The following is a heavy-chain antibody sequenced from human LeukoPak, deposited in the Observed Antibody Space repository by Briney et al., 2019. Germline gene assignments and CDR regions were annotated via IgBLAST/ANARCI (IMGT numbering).Heavy chain of an antibody. CDR3: ARDRGSSWETHFDY. CDR2: ISYDGSNK. D-gene: IGHD6-13*01. CDR1: GFAFSSYA. V-gene: IGHV3-30-3*01. J-gene: IGHJ4*02. Sequence: GGSLRLSCAASGFAFSSYAMHWVRQAPGKGLEWVAVISYDGSNKYYADSVKGRFTISRDNSKNTLYLQMNSLRAEDTAVYYCARDRGSSWETHFDYWGQGTLVTVSS.